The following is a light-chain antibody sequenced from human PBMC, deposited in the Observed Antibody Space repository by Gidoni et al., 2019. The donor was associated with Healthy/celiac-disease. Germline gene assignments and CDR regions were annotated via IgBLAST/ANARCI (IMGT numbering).Light chain of an antibody. Sequence: QSVLTQPPSASRTPGQRVTISCSGSSSNIGSNTVNWYQQLPGTAPKLLIYSNNPRPSGVPDRFSGSKSGTSASLAISGLQSEDEADYYCAAWDDSLNGVVFGGGTKLTVL. CDR2: SNN. J-gene: IGLJ2*01. CDR1: SSNIGSNT. V-gene: IGLV1-44*01. CDR3: AAWDDSLNGVV.